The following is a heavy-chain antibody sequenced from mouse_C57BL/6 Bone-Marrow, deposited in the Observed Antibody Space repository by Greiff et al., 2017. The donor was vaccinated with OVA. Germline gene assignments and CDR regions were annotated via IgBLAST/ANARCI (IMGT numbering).Heavy chain of an antibody. J-gene: IGHJ2*01. D-gene: IGHD1-1*01. CDR1: GYTFTSYW. CDR3: AKRYGSWYYFDY. Sequence: QVQLQQPGAELVKPGASVKMSCKASGYTFTSYWITWVKQRPGQGLAWIGDIYPGSGSTNYNEKFKSKATLTVDTSSSTAYMQLSSLTSADSAVYYGAKRYGSWYYFDYWGQGTTLTVSS. CDR2: IYPGSGST. V-gene: IGHV1-55*01.